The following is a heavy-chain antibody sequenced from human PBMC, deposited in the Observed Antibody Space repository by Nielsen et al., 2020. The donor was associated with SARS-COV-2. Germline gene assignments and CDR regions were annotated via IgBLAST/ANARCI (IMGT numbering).Heavy chain of an antibody. CDR1: GFTFSSYG. CDR3: AKVAIYGVIDY. Sequence: GESLKISCAASGFTFSSYGMHWVRQAPGKGLEWVAVIWYDGSNKYYADSVKGRFTISRDNSKNTLYLQMNSLRAEDTAVYYCAKVAIYGVIDYWGQGTLVTVSS. J-gene: IGHJ4*02. CDR2: IWYDGSNK. D-gene: IGHD4-17*01. V-gene: IGHV3-33*06.